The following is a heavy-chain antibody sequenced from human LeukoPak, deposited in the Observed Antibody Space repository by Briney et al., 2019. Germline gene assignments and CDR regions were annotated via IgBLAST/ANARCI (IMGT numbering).Heavy chain of an antibody. V-gene: IGHV1-18*01. Sequence: ASVKVSRKASGYTFTSYGISWVRPAPCQGLEWMGWFSAYNGNTNYAQKLQGRVTMTTDTSTSTAYMELRSLRSDDTAVYYCVFVDEPEGPDWGQGTLVTVSS. CDR1: GYTFTSYG. D-gene: IGHD1-14*01. J-gene: IGHJ4*02. CDR3: VFVDEPEGPD. CDR2: FSAYNGNT.